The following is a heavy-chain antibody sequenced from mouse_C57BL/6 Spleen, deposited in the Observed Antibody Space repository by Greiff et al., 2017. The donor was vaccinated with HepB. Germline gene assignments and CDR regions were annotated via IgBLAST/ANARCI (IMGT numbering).Heavy chain of an antibody. CDR3: AREREDSSGYVYAMDY. D-gene: IGHD3-2*02. CDR1: GYTFTGYW. CDR2: ILPGSGST. V-gene: IGHV1-9*01. Sequence: QVQLQQSGAELMKPGASVKLSCTATGYTFTGYWIEWVKQRPGHGLEWIGEILPGSGSTNYNETFQGKATFTADTSSNTAYMQLSSLTTEDSAIYYCAREREDSSGYVYAMDYWGQGTSVTVSS. J-gene: IGHJ4*01.